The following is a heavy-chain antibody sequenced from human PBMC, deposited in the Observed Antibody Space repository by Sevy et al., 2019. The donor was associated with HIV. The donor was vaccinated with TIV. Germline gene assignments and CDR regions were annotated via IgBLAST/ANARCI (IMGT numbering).Heavy chain of an antibody. D-gene: IGHD4-17*01. Sequence: GGSLRLSCAASGFIFRNYAMHWVRQAPGKGLEWVAIISYDGSNKHYADSVKGRFTISRDNSKNTLNLQMNSLRPDDRALYYCARGNSPSVTTAPMYYYYGLDVWGQGTAVTVSS. CDR2: ISYDGSNK. CDR3: ARGNSPSVTTAPMYYYYGLDV. CDR1: GFIFRNYA. J-gene: IGHJ6*02. V-gene: IGHV3-30-3*01.